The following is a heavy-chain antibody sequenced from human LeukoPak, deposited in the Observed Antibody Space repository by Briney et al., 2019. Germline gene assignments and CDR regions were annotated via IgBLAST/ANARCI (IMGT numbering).Heavy chain of an antibody. D-gene: IGHD6-13*01. CDR1: GFTFSRSE. CDR3: TTVRGIGVPGIRFDP. Sequence: GGSLRLSCVAYGFTFSRSEMNWVRQAPGKGLEWVSHIDSSSNTIYYADSVKGRFTISRDNAKNSLYLQMNSLRAEDTAVYYCTTVRGIGVPGIRFDPWGQGTLVTVSS. V-gene: IGHV3-48*03. J-gene: IGHJ5*02. CDR2: IDSSSNTI.